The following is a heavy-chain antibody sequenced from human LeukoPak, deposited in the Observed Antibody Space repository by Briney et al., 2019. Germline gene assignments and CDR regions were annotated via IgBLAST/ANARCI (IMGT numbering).Heavy chain of an antibody. J-gene: IGHJ4*02. Sequence: GGSLRLSCAASEFTFSNFWMHWVRQAPGKGLVWVSRVDSDGSHTVYADSVRGRFTISRDTSKNMVFLQMNSLRVEDTAVYYCARGIDYWGRGTLVTVSS. CDR3: ARGIDY. CDR1: EFTFSNFW. CDR2: VDSDGSHT. V-gene: IGHV3-74*01.